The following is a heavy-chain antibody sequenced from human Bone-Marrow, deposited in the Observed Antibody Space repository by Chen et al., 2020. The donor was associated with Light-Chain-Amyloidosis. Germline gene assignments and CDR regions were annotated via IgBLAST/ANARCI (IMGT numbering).Heavy chain of an antibody. J-gene: IGHJ3*02. D-gene: IGHD1-7*01. CDR1: GYTFTLHW. CDR2: IYPGDSDT. Sequence: EVPVVQSGAEVKKRGESLKICCKASGYTFTLHWLGWVRQMSGKGLAWMGTIYPGDSDTRYSPSLQGQVTISADNSISTAYLEWSSLKASDTAMYYCARGAPGISGTMWQGTFDIWGQGTMVTVSS. CDR3: ARGAPGISGTMWQGTFDI. V-gene: IGHV5-51*01.